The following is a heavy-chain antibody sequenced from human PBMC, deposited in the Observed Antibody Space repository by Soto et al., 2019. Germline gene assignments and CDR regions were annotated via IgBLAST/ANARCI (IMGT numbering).Heavy chain of an antibody. CDR1: GFTVSSNY. CDR2: IYSGGST. Sequence: PGGSLRLSCAASGFTVSSNYMSWVRQAPGKGLEWVSVIYSGGSTYYADSVKGRFTISRDNSKNTLYLQMNSLRAEDTAVYYCARETRTQQLVPGVLWFDPWGQGTLVTVSS. CDR3: ARETRTQQLVPGVLWFDP. D-gene: IGHD6-13*01. V-gene: IGHV3-66*01. J-gene: IGHJ5*02.